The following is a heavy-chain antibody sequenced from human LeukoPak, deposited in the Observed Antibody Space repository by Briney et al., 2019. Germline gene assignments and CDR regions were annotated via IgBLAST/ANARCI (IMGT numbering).Heavy chain of an antibody. CDR2: ISGSGDTT. CDR1: GFMFSSYA. J-gene: IGHJ4*02. Sequence: GGSLRLSCAASGFMFSSYAMNWVRQAPGGGLEWVSAISGSGDTTYYADSVKGRFTISRDNSKNTLYLQINSLRAEDTAVYYCAKARYYYGSGSYPFYFDYWGQGTLVTVSS. CDR3: AKARYYYGSGSYPFYFDY. V-gene: IGHV3-23*01. D-gene: IGHD3-10*01.